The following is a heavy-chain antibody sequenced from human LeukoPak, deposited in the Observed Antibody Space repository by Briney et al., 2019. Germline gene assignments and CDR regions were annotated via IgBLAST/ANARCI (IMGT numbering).Heavy chain of an antibody. J-gene: IGHJ4*02. CDR1: GFTLSSRW. Sequence: GGSLRLSCVVSGFTLSSRWMMWVRQAPGEGLEWMTNINRDGSEKNYVDSVRGRFTITRDNAENSLYLQMNSLKVEDSAIYYCATYDSWSGYNIAYWGQGTLVTVSS. D-gene: IGHD3-3*01. V-gene: IGHV3-7*03. CDR2: INRDGSEK. CDR3: ATYDSWSGYNIAY.